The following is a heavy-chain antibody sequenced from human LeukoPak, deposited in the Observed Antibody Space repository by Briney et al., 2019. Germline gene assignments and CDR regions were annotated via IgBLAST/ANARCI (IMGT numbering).Heavy chain of an antibody. D-gene: IGHD1-26*01. V-gene: IGHV1-69*13. CDR3: ARGYSGSDAFDI. Sequence: GASVKVSCKASGGTFSSYAISWVRQAPGQGLEWMGGIIPIFGTANYAQKFQGRVTITADESTSTAYMELRSLRSDDTAVYYCARGYSGSDAFDIWGQGTMVTVSS. J-gene: IGHJ3*02. CDR1: GGTFSSYA. CDR2: IIPIFGTA.